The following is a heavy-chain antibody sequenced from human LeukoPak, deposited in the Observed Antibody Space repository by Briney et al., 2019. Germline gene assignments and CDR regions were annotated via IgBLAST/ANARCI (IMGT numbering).Heavy chain of an antibody. Sequence: ASVKVSCKASGYTFTNYGISWVRQAPGQGLELMGWINPYNGNTKYAQKFQGRVTMTTDTPTSTVYMELRSLRSDDTAVYYCARGGLGLQGLFDSWGRGTLVTVSS. CDR3: ARGGLGLQGLFDS. D-gene: IGHD5-24*01. V-gene: IGHV1-18*01. CDR1: GYTFTNYG. CDR2: INPYNGNT. J-gene: IGHJ4*02.